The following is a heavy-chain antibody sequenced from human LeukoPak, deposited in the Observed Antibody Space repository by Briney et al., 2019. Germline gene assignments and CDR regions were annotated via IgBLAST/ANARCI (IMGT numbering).Heavy chain of an antibody. V-gene: IGHV3-53*01. Sequence: GGSLRLSCAASGFTVSTNYISWVRQAPGKGLEWVSIIYSGGSTYYADSVKGRFTISRDNSKNTLYLQMNSLRAEDTAVYYCARGFSGTPELYWGQGTLVTVSS. CDR1: GFTVSTNY. CDR3: ARGFSGTPELY. D-gene: IGHD1-1*01. J-gene: IGHJ4*02. CDR2: IYSGGST.